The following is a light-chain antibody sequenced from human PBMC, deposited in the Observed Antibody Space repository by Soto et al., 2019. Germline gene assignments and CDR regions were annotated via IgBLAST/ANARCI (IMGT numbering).Light chain of an antibody. Sequence: DIQMTQSPSSLSASVGDRVTITCRASQGISSYLAWYQQKPWKVPKVLIYAASTLHSGVTSRFSGSGSGTEFTLTISNVQPEDVATYYCHNYYSAPETFGQGTKVEIK. CDR3: HNYYSAPET. CDR1: QGISSY. J-gene: IGKJ1*01. V-gene: IGKV1-27*01. CDR2: AAS.